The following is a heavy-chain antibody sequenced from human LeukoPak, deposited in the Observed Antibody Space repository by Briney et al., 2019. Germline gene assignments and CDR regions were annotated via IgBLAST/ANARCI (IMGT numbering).Heavy chain of an antibody. CDR2: ISGSGGGT. CDR3: ARRALVVATSYWYLDL. V-gene: IGHV3-23*01. CDR1: VFTFSSYA. Sequence: GPSVRLSCAASVFTFSSYAMSWVRQAPGKALEWVSGISGSGGGTFYADSVEGRFTISRDSSQNTLYLQINSLRAEDTAVYSCARRALVVATSYWYLDLWGRGTLVTVSS. D-gene: IGHD2-15*01. J-gene: IGHJ2*01.